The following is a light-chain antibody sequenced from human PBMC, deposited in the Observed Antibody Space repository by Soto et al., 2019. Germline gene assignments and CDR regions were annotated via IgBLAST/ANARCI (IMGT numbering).Light chain of an antibody. CDR2: IVS. Sequence: QSALIQPPSVSGSPGQSVTISCTGTRSDVGNYDYVSWYQQHPGTVPKLMIFIVSARPSGVPNRFSGSKSGNTASMTISGLQAEDEADYQCSSYASTATYRVFGGGTQLTVL. CDR1: RSDVGNYDY. CDR3: SSYASTATYRV. J-gene: IGLJ2*01. V-gene: IGLV2-11*01.